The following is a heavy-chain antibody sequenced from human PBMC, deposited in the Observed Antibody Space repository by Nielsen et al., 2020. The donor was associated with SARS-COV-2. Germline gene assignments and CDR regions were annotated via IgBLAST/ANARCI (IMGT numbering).Heavy chain of an antibody. Sequence: SETLSLTCAVYGGSFSGYYWSWIRQPPGKGLEWIGEINHSGSTNYNPSLKSRVTISVDTSKNQFSLKLSSVTAADTAVYYYARRSGWWALFDYWGQGTLVTVSS. CDR1: GGSFSGYY. CDR2: INHSGST. D-gene: IGHD6-19*01. V-gene: IGHV4-34*01. J-gene: IGHJ4*02. CDR3: ARRSGWWALFDY.